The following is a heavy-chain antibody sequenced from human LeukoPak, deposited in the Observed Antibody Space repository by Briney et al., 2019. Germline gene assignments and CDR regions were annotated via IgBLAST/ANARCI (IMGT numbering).Heavy chain of an antibody. CDR3: ARVCWWGSSTSCYGFDY. CDR1: GYTFTSYG. J-gene: IGHJ4*02. D-gene: IGHD2-2*01. Sequence: ASVKVSCKASGYTFTSYGISWVRQAPGQGLEWMGWISAYNGNTNYAQKLQGRVTMTTDTSTSTAYMELRSLRSDDTAVYYCARVCWWGSSTSCYGFDYWGQGTLVTVSP. V-gene: IGHV1-18*01. CDR2: ISAYNGNT.